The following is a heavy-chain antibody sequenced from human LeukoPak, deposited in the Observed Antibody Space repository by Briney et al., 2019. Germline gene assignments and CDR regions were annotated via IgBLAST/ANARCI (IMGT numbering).Heavy chain of an antibody. CDR1: GFTFSTYW. V-gene: IGHV3-7*01. D-gene: IGHD3-22*01. CDR2: IMQDVSQK. CDR3: ARYFNSNGYSSLRGDY. J-gene: IGHJ4*02. Sequence: GGSLRLSCVASGFTFSTYWMTWVRQAPGTGLEWVASIMQDVSQKYYEDSVKGRFTISRDNAKNSLYLQMDSLRVEDTAVYYCARYFNSNGYSSLRGDYWGQGTLVTVSS.